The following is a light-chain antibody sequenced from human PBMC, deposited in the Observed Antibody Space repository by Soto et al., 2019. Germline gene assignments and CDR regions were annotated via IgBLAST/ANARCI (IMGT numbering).Light chain of an antibody. CDR3: QQRSNWPPTWT. J-gene: IGKJ1*01. CDR1: QSVSSY. Sequence: EIVLSQSPATLSLSPGERATLSCRASQSVSSYLAWYQHIPGQAPRLLIYDASKRATGIPARFSGSGSGTDFNLTISSLGPEDFAVYYCQQRSNWPPTWTFGQGTKVEVK. V-gene: IGKV3-11*01. CDR2: DAS.